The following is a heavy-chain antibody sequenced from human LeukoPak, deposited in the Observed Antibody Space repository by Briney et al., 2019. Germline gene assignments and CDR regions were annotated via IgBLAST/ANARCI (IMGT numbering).Heavy chain of an antibody. D-gene: IGHD6-6*01. V-gene: IGHV3-13*01. J-gene: IGHJ4*02. CDR3: ARAPKQYSRAYFDY. Sequence: GGSLRLSCEASGFTFSSNDMYWVRQATGKGLEWVSTITTAGDTYYSGSVKGRFTISRENAKNSLYLQMNSLRAGDTAVYYCARAPKQYSRAYFDYWGQGTLVTVSS. CDR1: GFTFSSND. CDR2: ITTAGDT.